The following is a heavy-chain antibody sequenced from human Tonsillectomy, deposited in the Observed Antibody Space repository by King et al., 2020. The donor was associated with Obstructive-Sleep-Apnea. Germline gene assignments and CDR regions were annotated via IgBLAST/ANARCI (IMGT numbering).Heavy chain of an antibody. CDR3: ASMQQLPLSYYYYGMDV. Sequence: VQLVESGGGLVQPGGSLRLSCAASGFTFSSYWMSWVRQAPGKGLEWVANIKQDGSEKYYVDSVKGRFTISRDNAKNSLYLQMNSLRAEDTAVYYCASMQQLPLSYYYYGMDVWGQGTTVTVSS. V-gene: IGHV3-7*01. J-gene: IGHJ6*02. CDR1: GFTFSSYW. D-gene: IGHD6-13*01. CDR2: IKQDGSEK.